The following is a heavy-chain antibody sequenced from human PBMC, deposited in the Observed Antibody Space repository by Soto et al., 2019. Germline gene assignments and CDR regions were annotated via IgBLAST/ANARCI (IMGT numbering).Heavy chain of an antibody. Sequence: EVQLVETGGGLIQPGGSLRLSCAASGFTVSSNYMNWVRQAPGKGLEWLSIIYSDGTTYYADSVKGRFTISRDNFKNTMYLQMNNLRAEDTDVYYCAILSNWGQGTLVTVS. V-gene: IGHV3-53*02. J-gene: IGHJ4*02. D-gene: IGHD6-6*01. CDR2: IYSDGTT. CDR1: GFTVSSNY. CDR3: AILSN.